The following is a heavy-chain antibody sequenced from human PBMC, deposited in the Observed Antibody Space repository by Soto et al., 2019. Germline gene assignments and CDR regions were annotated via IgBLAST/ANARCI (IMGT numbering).Heavy chain of an antibody. CDR2: IWYDGRTI. J-gene: IGHJ6*01. V-gene: IGHV3-33*01. CDR3: ARPLEQHQLGCGMDV. D-gene: IGHD6-13*01. Sequence: QVQLVQSGGGVVQPGGSLRLSCAASGFTFSSYGMHWVRQAPGKGLEWVAVIWYDGRTINYADSVKGRFTISRDNSKSTLYLQMNSLRAEDTAVYYCARPLEQHQLGCGMDVWGQGSPVTVSS. CDR1: GFTFSSYG.